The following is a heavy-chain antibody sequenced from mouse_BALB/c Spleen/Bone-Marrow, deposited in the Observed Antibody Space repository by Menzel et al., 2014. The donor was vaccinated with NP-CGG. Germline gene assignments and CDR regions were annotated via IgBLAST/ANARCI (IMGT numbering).Heavy chain of an antibody. D-gene: IGHD2-4*01. Sequence: EVQLVESGGGLVKSGESLKLSCAASGFTFSNYGMSWVRQTPEKRLEWVATISGGGSYTFYSDSVKGRFTISRDNAKNNLYLQLSSLRSEDTALYYCARHAYYDQTEVSFVYWGQGTLVTVPA. CDR2: ISGGGSYT. CDR3: ARHAYYDQTEVSFVY. CDR1: GFTFSNYG. V-gene: IGHV5-9-2*01. J-gene: IGHJ3*01.